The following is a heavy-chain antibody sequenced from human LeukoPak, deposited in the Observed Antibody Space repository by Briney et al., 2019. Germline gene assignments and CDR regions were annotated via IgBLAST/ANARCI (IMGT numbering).Heavy chain of an antibody. CDR1: GFTFSGSA. Sequence: GRSLRLSCAASGFTFSGSAMHWVRQASGKGLEWVGRIRSKANSYATAYAASVKGRFTISRDDSKNTAYLQMNSLKTEDTAVYYCTTYSLGYCSGGSCYYWGQGTLVTVSS. D-gene: IGHD2-15*01. CDR2: IRSKANSYAT. CDR3: TTYSLGYCSGGSCYY. V-gene: IGHV3-73*01. J-gene: IGHJ4*02.